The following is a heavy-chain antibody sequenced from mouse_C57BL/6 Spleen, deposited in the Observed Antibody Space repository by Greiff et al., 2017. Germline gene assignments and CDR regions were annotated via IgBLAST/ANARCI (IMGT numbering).Heavy chain of an antibody. Sequence: VNVVESGAELVRPGASVKLSCTASGYTFTDYYINWVKQRPGQGLEWIARIYPGSGNTYYNEKFKGKATLTAEKSSSTAYMQLSSLTSEDSAVYFCARGYDGYRYYFDDWGQGTTLTVSS. J-gene: IGHJ2*01. CDR3: ARGYDGYRYYFDD. V-gene: IGHV1-76*01. CDR2: IYPGSGNT. D-gene: IGHD2-3*01. CDR1: GYTFTDYY.